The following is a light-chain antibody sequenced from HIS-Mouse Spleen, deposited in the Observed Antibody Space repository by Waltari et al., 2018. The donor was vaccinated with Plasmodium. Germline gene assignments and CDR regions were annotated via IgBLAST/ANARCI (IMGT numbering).Light chain of an antibody. CDR3: CSYAGSSTRWV. J-gene: IGLJ3*02. CDR2: EGS. CDR1: SSDVGSYNL. Sequence: QSALTQPASVSGSPGQSITISCPVTSSDVGSYNLVSWYQQPPGKAPKLMIYEGSKRPSGVSNRFSGSKSGNTASLTISGLQAEDEADYYCCSYAGSSTRWVFGGGTKLTVL. V-gene: IGLV2-23*01.